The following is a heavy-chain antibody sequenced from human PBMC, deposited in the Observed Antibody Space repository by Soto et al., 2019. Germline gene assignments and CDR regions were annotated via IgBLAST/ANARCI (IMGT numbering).Heavy chain of an antibody. V-gene: IGHV5-10-1*01. CDR2: IDPSDSYT. CDR1: GYSFTSYW. CDR3: ARASMYYDILTGYGWFDP. J-gene: IGHJ5*02. Sequence: PGESLKISCKGSGYSFTSYWISWVRQMPGKGLEWMGRIDPSDSYTNYSPSLQGHVTISADKSISTAYLQWSSLKASDTAMYYCARASMYYDILTGYGWFDPWGQGTLVTVSS. D-gene: IGHD3-9*01.